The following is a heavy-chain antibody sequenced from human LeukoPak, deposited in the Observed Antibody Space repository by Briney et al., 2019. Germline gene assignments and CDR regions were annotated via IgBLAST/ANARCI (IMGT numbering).Heavy chain of an antibody. Sequence: GASVKVSCKASGGTFISYAISWVRQAPGQGLEWMGGIIPIFGTANYAQKFQGRVTITTDESTSTAYMELSSLRSEDTAVYYCARVQGRRWLQLNYWGQGTLVTVSS. D-gene: IGHD5-24*01. CDR2: IIPIFGTA. V-gene: IGHV1-69*05. CDR1: GGTFISYA. J-gene: IGHJ4*02. CDR3: ARVQGRRWLQLNY.